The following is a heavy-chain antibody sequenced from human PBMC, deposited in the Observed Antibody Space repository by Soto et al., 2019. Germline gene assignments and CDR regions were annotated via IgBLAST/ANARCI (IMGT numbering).Heavy chain of an antibody. V-gene: IGHV3-23*01. CDR3: AKDRLSVVPAATGGT. CDR1: GFTFSSYA. D-gene: IGHD2-2*01. CDR2: ISGSGGST. Sequence: GGSLRLSCAASGFTFSSYAMSWVRQAPGKGLEWVSAISGSGGSTYYADPVKGRFTISRDNSKNTLYLQMNSLRAEDTAVYYCAKDRLSVVPAATGGTWGQGTLVTVSS. J-gene: IGHJ5*02.